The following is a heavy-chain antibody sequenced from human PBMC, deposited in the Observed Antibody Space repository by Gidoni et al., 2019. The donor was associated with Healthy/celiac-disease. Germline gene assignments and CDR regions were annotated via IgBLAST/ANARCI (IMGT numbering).Heavy chain of an antibody. CDR1: GFTFSSYG. Sequence: QVPLVESVGCVVQAGRSLRLSCAASGFTFSSYGMHWVRQAPGKGLEWVAVIWYDGSNKYYADSVKGRFTISRDNSNNTLYLQMNSLRAEDTAVYYCARDRSSSSLAEINYYGMDVWGQGTTVTVSS. J-gene: IGHJ6*02. D-gene: IGHD6-6*01. V-gene: IGHV3-33*01. CDR3: ARDRSSSSLAEINYYGMDV. CDR2: IWYDGSNK.